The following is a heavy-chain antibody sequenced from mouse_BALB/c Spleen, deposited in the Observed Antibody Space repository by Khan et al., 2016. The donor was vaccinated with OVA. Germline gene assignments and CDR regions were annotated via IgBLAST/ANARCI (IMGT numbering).Heavy chain of an antibody. CDR2: IWAGGST. D-gene: IGHD1-1*01. CDR1: GFSLSNYG. V-gene: IGHV2-9*02. J-gene: IGHJ3*01. Sequence: QVQLKQSGPGLVAPSQTLSITCTVSGFSLSNYGVHWVRQPPGKGLEWLGVIWAGGSTNHNSALMSRLSISKDDSKSQVFLKMNRLQTDDTAMYYCARAFDNGAWFAYWGQGTLVTVSA. CDR3: ARAFDNGAWFAY.